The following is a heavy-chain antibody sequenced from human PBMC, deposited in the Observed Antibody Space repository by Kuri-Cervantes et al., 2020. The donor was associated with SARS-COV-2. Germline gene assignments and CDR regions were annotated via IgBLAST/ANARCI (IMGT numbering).Heavy chain of an antibody. V-gene: IGHV3-7*01. Sequence: GESLKISCAASGFTFSSYWMSWVRQAPGKGLEWVANIKQDGSEKYYADSVKGRFTISRDNAKNSLYLQMNSLRAEDTAVYYCAMLTTVTPPSSYWYFDLWGRGTLVTVSS. CDR1: GFTFSSYW. D-gene: IGHD4-17*01. CDR2: IKQDGSEK. CDR3: AMLTTVTPPSSYWYFDL. J-gene: IGHJ2*01.